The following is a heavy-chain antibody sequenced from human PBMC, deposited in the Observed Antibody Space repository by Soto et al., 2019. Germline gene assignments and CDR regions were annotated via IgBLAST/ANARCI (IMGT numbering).Heavy chain of an antibody. Sequence: SETLSLTCAVYGGSFSGYYWSWIRQPPGKGLEWIGEINHSGSTNYNPSLKSRVTISVDTSKNQFSLKLSSVTAADTAVYYCARAYRYSYGRNWFDPWGQGTLVTV. J-gene: IGHJ5*02. CDR2: INHSGST. D-gene: IGHD5-18*01. V-gene: IGHV4-34*01. CDR1: GGSFSGYY. CDR3: ARAYRYSYGRNWFDP.